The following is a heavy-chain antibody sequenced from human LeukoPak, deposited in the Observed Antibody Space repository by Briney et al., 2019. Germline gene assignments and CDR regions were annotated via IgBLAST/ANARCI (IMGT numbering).Heavy chain of an antibody. D-gene: IGHD6-19*01. V-gene: IGHV3-15*01. CDR2: IRYNGATR. J-gene: IGHJ4*02. CDR3: TTDPGAVAGTASDY. Sequence: GGSLRLSCTASGFTLSNAWMSWVRQAPGKGLEWLGRIRYNGATRDYAAPVTGRFTISRDDSQNTLYLQMNSLRVEDTAIYYCTTDPGAVAGTASDYWGQGTLVTVSS. CDR1: GFTLSNAW.